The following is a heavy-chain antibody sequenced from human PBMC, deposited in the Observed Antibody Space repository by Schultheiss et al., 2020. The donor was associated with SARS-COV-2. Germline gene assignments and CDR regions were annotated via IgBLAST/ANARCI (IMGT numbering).Heavy chain of an antibody. J-gene: IGHJ4*02. V-gene: IGHV4-59*08. CDR3: ARGRWYWDY. CDR2: IYYSGST. Sequence: SETLSLTCTVSGGSISSYYWSWIRQPPGKGLEWIGYIYYSGSTNYNPSLKSRVTISVDTSKNQFSLKLSSVTAADTAVYYCARGRWYWDYWGQGTLVTVSS. CDR1: GGSISSYY. D-gene: IGHD6-13*01.